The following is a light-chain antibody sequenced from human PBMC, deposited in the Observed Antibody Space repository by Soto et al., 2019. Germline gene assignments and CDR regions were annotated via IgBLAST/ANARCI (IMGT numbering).Light chain of an antibody. CDR2: DVK. J-gene: IGLJ2*01. CDR1: SSDVGAYDY. CDR3: SSYTSSSSVI. Sequence: QSALTQPASVSGSPGQSIAISCTGTSSDVGAYDYVSWYQQHPGKDPKLMIYDVKYRPSGVSNRFSGSKSGNTASLTISGRQAEDEADYYCSSYTSSSSVIFGGGTKLTVL. V-gene: IGLV2-14*01.